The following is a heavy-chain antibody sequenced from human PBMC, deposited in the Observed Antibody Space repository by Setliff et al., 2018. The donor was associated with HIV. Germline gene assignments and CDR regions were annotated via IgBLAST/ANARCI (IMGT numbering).Heavy chain of an antibody. CDR1: GGSFSTYY. CDR3: ARHQYVAGLIDS. Sequence: SETLSLTCAVYGGSFSTYYWSWIRQSPGKRLEWLGEVNHSGGTNYNPSLKSRVTISVATSKKQFSLKLTSVTAADTSLYYCARHQYVAGLIDSWGQGTLVTVSS. J-gene: IGHJ4*02. D-gene: IGHD3-16*01. CDR2: VNHSGGT. V-gene: IGHV4-34*01.